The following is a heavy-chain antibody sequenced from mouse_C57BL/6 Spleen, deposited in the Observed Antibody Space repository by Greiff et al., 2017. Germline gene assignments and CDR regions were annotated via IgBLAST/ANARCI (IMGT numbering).Heavy chain of an antibody. CDR2: ISNGGGST. J-gene: IGHJ4*01. CDR3: ARGVLRSYAMDY. CDR1: GFTFSDYY. V-gene: IGHV5-12*01. D-gene: IGHD1-1*01. Sequence: EVHLVESGGGLVQPGGSLKLSCAASGFTFSDYYMYWVRQTPEKRLEWVAYISNGGGSTYYPDTVKGRFTISRDNAKNTLYLQMSRLKSEDTAMYYCARGVLRSYAMDYWGQGTSVTVSS.